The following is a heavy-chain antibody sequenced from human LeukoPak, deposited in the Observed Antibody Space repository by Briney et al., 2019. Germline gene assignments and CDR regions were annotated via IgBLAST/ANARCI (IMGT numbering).Heavy chain of an antibody. D-gene: IGHD3-22*01. CDR2: IYSDDDK. J-gene: IGHJ4*02. Sequence: SGPTLVNPTQTLTLTCTFSGFSLSTTAVGVGWIRHPPVKALEWLALIYSDDDKRYSPSLKSRLTLTKRASKNHGVHTMTHMDPVDTGTYYCARTTYDYDSSGYYYVDYWGQGTLVTVSS. CDR3: ARTTYDYDSSGYYYVDY. CDR1: GFSLSTTAVG. V-gene: IGHV2-5*02.